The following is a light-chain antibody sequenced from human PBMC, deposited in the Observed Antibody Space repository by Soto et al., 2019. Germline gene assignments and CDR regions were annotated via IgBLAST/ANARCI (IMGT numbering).Light chain of an antibody. J-gene: IGKJ1*01. Sequence: AIRMTQSPSSLSAPTGDRVTIACRASQDIGSVLAWYQQKAGKAPKLLIYVASALQTGVPSRFSGSGSGTDFTLTISHLQSEDSATYYCQQYYSYPRTFGQGTKVDIK. CDR3: QQYYSYPRT. CDR2: VAS. V-gene: IGKV1-8*01. CDR1: QDIGSV.